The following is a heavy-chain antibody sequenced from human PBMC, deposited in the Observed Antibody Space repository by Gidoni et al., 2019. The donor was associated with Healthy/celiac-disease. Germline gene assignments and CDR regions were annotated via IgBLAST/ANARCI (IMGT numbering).Heavy chain of an antibody. J-gene: IGHJ5*02. V-gene: IGHV4-34*01. CDR2: INHSGST. D-gene: IGHD7-27*01. CDR1: GGSFSGYY. Sequence: QVQLHQWGAGLLQPSETLSPTCAVYGGSFSGYYWSWTRQPPGKGLECLGEINHSGSTNYNPSLKGRVTISVDTSKNQFSLKLSSVTAADTAVYYCAPNWGSGNWFDPWGQGTLFTVSS. CDR3: APNWGSGNWFDP.